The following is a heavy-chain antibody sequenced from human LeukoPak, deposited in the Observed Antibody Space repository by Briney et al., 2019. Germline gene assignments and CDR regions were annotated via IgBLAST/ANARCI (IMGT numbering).Heavy chain of an antibody. CDR2: IYYSGST. D-gene: IGHD3-10*01. Sequence: SKTLSLTCTVSGGSISSYYWSWIRQPPGKGLEWIGYIYYSGSTNYNPSLKSRVTISVDTSKNQFSLKLSSVTAADTAVYYCARSRLGFGELSFDYWGQGTLVTVSS. J-gene: IGHJ4*02. V-gene: IGHV4-59*01. CDR3: ARSRLGFGELSFDY. CDR1: GGSISSYY.